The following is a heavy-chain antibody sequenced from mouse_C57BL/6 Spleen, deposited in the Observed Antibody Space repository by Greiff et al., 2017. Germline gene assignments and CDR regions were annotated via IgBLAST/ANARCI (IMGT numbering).Heavy chain of an antibody. Sequence: QVQLQQPGAELVKPGASVKLSCKASGYTFTSYWMQWVKQRPGQGLEWIGEIDPSDSYTNYNQKFKGKATLTVDTSSSTAYMQLSSLTSEDSAVYYCARSESGSYARDYWGQGTSVTVSS. J-gene: IGHJ4*01. V-gene: IGHV1-50*01. CDR3: ARSESGSYARDY. CDR1: GYTFTSYW. CDR2: IDPSDSYT.